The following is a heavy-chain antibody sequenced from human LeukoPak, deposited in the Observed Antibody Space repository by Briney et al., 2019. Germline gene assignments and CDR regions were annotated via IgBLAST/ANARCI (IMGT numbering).Heavy chain of an antibody. J-gene: IGHJ6*02. CDR3: ARDGDFYYAMDV. D-gene: IGHD3-16*01. V-gene: IGHV4-30-4*01. CDR2: IIYSGNT. CDR1: GGSISSSDYF. Sequence: PSETLSLTCTVSGGSISSSDYFWTWIRQPPGKGLEWIGYIIYSGNTYYNPSLKSRVTMSLDKSENQFSLKLRSVTAADTAIYYCARDGDFYYAMDVWGQGTTVTVSS.